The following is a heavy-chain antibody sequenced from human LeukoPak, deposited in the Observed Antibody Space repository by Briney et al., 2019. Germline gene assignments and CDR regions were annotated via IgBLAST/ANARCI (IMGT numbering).Heavy chain of an antibody. Sequence: GGSLRLSCAASGLTLNNHWMHWVRQAPGEGLEWVSYMSTDGTATTYADSVKGRFTISRDNAKNTLYLQMNSLRAEDTAVYYCVRDSNLSFDYWGQGALVTVST. D-gene: IGHD1-7*01. CDR2: MSTDGTAT. V-gene: IGHV3-74*01. CDR3: VRDSNLSFDY. J-gene: IGHJ4*02. CDR1: GLTLNNHW.